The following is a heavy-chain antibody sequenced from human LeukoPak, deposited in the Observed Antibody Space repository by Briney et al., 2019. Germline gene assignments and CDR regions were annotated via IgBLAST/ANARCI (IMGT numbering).Heavy chain of an antibody. V-gene: IGHV1-18*01. CDR1: GYTFTSYG. Sequence: GASVKVSCKASGYTFTSYGISWVRQAPGQGLEWMGWISAYNGNTNYAQKLQGRVTMNTDTSTSTAYMELRSLRSDDTAVYYCARASGPRITIFGVVKTTMDVWGQGTTVTVSS. CDR3: ARASGPRITIFGVVKTTMDV. CDR2: ISAYNGNT. J-gene: IGHJ6*02. D-gene: IGHD3-3*01.